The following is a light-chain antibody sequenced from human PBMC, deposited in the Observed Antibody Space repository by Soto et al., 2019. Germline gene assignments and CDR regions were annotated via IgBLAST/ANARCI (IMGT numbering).Light chain of an antibody. CDR2: DAS. CDR3: QQYNSYSGT. V-gene: IGKV1-5*01. CDR1: QSISSW. Sequence: DIQMTQSPSTRSASVGDRVTITCRASQSISSWLAWYQQKPGKAPKLLIYDASSLESGVPSRFSGSGSGTEFTLTISSLQPDDFATYYCQQYNSYSGTFGQGTRWIS. J-gene: IGKJ1*01.